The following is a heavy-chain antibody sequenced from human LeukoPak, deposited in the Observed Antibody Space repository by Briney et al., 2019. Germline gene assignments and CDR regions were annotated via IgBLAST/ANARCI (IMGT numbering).Heavy chain of an antibody. CDR2: INHSGST. D-gene: IGHD3-9*01. CDR3: ARGTDILVD. CDR1: GGSFSGYY. Sequence: SETLSLTCAVYGGSFSGYYWSWIRQPPGKGLEWIGEINHSGSTNYNSSLKSRVTISVDTSKNQFSLKLSSVTAADTAVYYCARGTDILVDWGQGTLVTVSS. J-gene: IGHJ4*02. V-gene: IGHV4-34*01.